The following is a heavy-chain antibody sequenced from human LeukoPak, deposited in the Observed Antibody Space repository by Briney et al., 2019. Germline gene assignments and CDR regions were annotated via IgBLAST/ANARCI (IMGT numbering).Heavy chain of an antibody. CDR1: GGSISSYY. CDR3: AKDQGKGDGYGY. V-gene: IGHV4-59*01. J-gene: IGHJ4*02. D-gene: IGHD5-24*01. Sequence: PSETLSLTCTVSGGSISSYYWSWIRQPPGKGLEWIGYIYYSGSTNYNPSLKSRVTISVDTSKNQFSLKLSSVTAADTAVYYCAKDQGKGDGYGYWGQGTLVTVSS. CDR2: IYYSGST.